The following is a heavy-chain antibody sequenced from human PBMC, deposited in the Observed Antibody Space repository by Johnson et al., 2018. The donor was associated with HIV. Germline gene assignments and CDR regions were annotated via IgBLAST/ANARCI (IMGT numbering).Heavy chain of an antibody. CDR1: GFTFSSYA. CDR3: ARIPGSGWEHDAFDI. CDR2: ISYDGSNK. D-gene: IGHD6-19*01. J-gene: IGHJ3*02. V-gene: IGHV3-30*04. Sequence: QVLLVESGGGVVQPGRSLRLSCAASGFTFSSYAMHWVRQAPGKGLEWVAVISYDGSNKYYADSVKGRFTISRDNSKNTLYLQMNSLRAEDTAVYYCARIPGSGWEHDAFDIWGQGRMVTVSS.